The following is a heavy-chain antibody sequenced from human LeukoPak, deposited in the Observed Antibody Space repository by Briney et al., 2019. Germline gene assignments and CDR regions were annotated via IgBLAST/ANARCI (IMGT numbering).Heavy chain of an antibody. CDR3: ARDSYYDSSGFRGFDY. D-gene: IGHD3-22*01. Sequence: PSETLSLTCTVSGYSISIGYYWSWIRQPPGKGLEWIGRISSSGSTNYNPSLKSRVTISVDTSKNQFSLKLSSVTAADTAVYYCARDSYYDSSGFRGFDYWGQGTLVTVSS. V-gene: IGHV4-38-2*02. CDR1: GYSISIGYY. CDR2: ISSSGST. J-gene: IGHJ4*02.